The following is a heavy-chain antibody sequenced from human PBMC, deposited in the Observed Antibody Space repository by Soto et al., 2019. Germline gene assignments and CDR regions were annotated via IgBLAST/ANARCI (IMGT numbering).Heavy chain of an antibody. CDR1: GGSISNSTYY. CDR2: IYSSGGT. J-gene: IGHJ5*02. CDR3: ARHPEYLDWPQNWFDP. V-gene: IGHV4-39*01. Sequence: SETLSLTCTVSGGSISNSTYYWAWIRQPPGKGLEWIGSIYSSGGTSYNPSLKIRVTISVGWSKNHFSLKLTSVTAADTAVYFCARHPEYLDWPQNWFDPWGQGTLVTVSS. D-gene: IGHD3-9*01.